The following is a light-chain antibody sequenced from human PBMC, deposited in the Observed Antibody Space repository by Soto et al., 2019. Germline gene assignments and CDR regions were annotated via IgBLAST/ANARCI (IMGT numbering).Light chain of an antibody. Sequence: DIVVTQSPLSLPVTPGEPASISCRSSQSLLHSNGNYYLDWYVQKPGQSPQVLIYMASNRASGVRDRFSGTGSGTDFTLEISRVEAEDVGVYYCMQTLQTRTFGQGTKVEIK. CDR2: MAS. CDR3: MQTLQTRT. V-gene: IGKV2-28*01. CDR1: QSLLHSNGNYY. J-gene: IGKJ1*01.